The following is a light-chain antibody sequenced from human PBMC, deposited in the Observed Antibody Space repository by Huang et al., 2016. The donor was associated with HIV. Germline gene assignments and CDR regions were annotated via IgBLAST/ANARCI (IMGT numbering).Light chain of an antibody. CDR2: HAS. Sequence: EIVLTQSPATLSLSPGERATLSCRASQSVSTDLAGYQQKPGQPPGLLIYHASNRATDIPARLSGSGSGTDFTLTISSLEPEDFVVYYCQQHNSWPLTFGGGTKVEIK. CDR3: QQHNSWPLT. V-gene: IGKV3-11*01. J-gene: IGKJ4*01. CDR1: QSVSTD.